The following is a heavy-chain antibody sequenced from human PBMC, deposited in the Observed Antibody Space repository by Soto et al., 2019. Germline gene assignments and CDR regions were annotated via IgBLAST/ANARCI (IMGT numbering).Heavy chain of an antibody. CDR2: IWYDGSNK. Sequence: QVQLVESGGGVVQPGRSLRLSCAASGFTFSSYGMHWVCQAPGKGLEWVAVIWYDGSNKNYADSVKGRFTISRDNSKNTLYLQMNSLRAEDTAVYYCARDLVTIFGVEEALDYWGQGTLVTVSS. V-gene: IGHV3-33*01. D-gene: IGHD3-3*01. J-gene: IGHJ4*02. CDR3: ARDLVTIFGVEEALDY. CDR1: GFTFSSYG.